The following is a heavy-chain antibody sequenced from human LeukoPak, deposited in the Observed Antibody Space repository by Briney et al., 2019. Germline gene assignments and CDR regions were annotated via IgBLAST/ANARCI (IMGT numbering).Heavy chain of an antibody. CDR1: GFTFSSNY. D-gene: IGHD6-19*01. Sequence: PGGSLRLSCAASGFTFSSNYMSWVRQAPGKGLDWVSVIYSGGSTYYAESGKGRFTISRDNSKNTLYLQMNSLRAEDTAVYYCARVLYTSGLVYYYYMDVWGKGTTVTISS. J-gene: IGHJ6*03. V-gene: IGHV3-53*01. CDR3: ARVLYTSGLVYYYYMDV. CDR2: IYSGGST.